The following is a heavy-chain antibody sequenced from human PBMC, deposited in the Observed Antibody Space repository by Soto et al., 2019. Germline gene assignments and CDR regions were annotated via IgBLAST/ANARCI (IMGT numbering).Heavy chain of an antibody. CDR1: GGSFSGYY. V-gene: IGHV4-34*01. D-gene: IGHD1-20*01. CDR2: NNHSGST. J-gene: IGHJ4*02. CDR3: ARGASGYNWNGRRYFDY. Sequence: SETLSLTCAVYGGSFSGYYWSWIRQPPGKGLEWIGENNHSGSTNYNPSLKSRVTISVDTSKNQFSLKLSSVTAADTAVYYCARGASGYNWNGRRYFDYWGQGTLVTVSS.